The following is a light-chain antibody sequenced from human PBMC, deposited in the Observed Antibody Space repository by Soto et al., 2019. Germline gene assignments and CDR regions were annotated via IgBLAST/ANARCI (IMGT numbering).Light chain of an antibody. CDR3: AAWDDSLSVGV. J-gene: IGLJ3*02. V-gene: IGLV1-47*02. CDR1: SSSIGSNY. Sequence: QPVLTQPPSASGTPGQRVTISCSGSSSSIGSNYVYWYQQLPGTAPKLLIYNNNQRPSGVPDRFSGSKSGTSASLAISGLRSEDEADYYCAAWDDSLSVGVFGGGTKLTVL. CDR2: NNN.